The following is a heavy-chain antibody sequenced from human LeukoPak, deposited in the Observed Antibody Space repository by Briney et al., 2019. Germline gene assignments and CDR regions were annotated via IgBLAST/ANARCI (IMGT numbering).Heavy chain of an antibody. Sequence: SETLSLTCAVYGGSFSGYYWSWIRQPPGKGLEWIGYIYYSGSTNYNPSLKSRVTISVDTSKNQFSLKLSSVTAADTAVYYCARDKSSSSGAFDIWGQGTMVTVSS. CDR2: IYYSGST. CDR1: GGSFSGYY. D-gene: IGHD6-6*01. CDR3: ARDKSSSSGAFDI. J-gene: IGHJ3*02. V-gene: IGHV4-59*01.